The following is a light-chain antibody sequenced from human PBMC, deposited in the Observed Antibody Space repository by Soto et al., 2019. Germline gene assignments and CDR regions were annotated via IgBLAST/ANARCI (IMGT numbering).Light chain of an antibody. CDR2: DAS. J-gene: IGKJ4*01. V-gene: IGKV3-11*01. CDR1: QSISRF. CDR3: QQRGNWPLT. Sequence: EIVLTQSPATLSLSPGERATLSCRASQSISRFLAWYQHKPGQTPRLLIFDASNRATGIPARFSGSGSGTDFTLTISSLEPEDFAFYYCQQRGNWPLTFGGGTKVEI.